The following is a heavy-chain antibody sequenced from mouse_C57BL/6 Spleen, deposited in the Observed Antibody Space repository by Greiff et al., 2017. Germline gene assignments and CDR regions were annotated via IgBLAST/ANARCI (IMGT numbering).Heavy chain of an antibody. CDR3: ARDPRGAMDY. V-gene: IGHV7-1*01. Sequence: EVQVVESGGGLVQSGRSLRLSCATSGFTFSDFYMEWVRQAPGKGLEWIAASRNKANDYTTEYSASVKGRFIVSRDTSQSILYLQMNALRAEDTAIYYCARDPRGAMDYWGQGTSVTVSS. CDR1: GFTFSDFY. CDR2: SRNKANDYTT. J-gene: IGHJ4*01.